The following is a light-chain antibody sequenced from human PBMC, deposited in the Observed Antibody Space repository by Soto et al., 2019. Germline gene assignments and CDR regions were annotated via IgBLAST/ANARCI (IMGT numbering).Light chain of an antibody. CDR3: QQYNNYWT. J-gene: IGKJ1*01. V-gene: IGKV1-5*01. CDR2: DAS. CDR1: QSIVGW. Sequence: DIQMTQSPSTLSASVGDRVTITCRASQSIVGWLAWYQQKPGKAPKLLIFDASSLESGAPSRFSGSGSATEFTLTISSLQPDDFATYYCQQYNNYWTFGQGTKVDIK.